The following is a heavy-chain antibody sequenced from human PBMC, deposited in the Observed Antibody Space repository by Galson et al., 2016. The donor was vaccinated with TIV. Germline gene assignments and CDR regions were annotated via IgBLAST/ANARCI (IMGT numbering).Heavy chain of an antibody. J-gene: IGHJ6*02. CDR1: GFTVSSSY. D-gene: IGHD3-16*01. Sequence: SLRLSCAASGFTVSSSYMSWVRQAPGKGLEWVSVIYSGGNTYFADNVKGRFSISRDNSKNTLYLQMNSLRADDTGVYYCARDGPAGVEASTGQWGNYYGMDVWGQGTTVTDSS. CDR2: IYSGGNT. CDR3: ARDGPAGVEASTGQWGNYYGMDV. V-gene: IGHV3-66*01.